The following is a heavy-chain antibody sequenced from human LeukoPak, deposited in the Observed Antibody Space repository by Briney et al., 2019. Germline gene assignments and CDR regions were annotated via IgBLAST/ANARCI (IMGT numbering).Heavy chain of an antibody. J-gene: IGHJ4*02. D-gene: IGHD1-26*01. CDR2: ISSSGSTI. CDR3: TTDPRSWELLCFGRCGGDY. CDR1: GFTFSTYE. V-gene: IGHV3-48*03. Sequence: GGSLRLSCAASGFTFSTYEMNWVRQAPGKGLEWVSYISSSGSTIYYADSVKGRFTISRDNAKNSPYLQMNSLKTEDTAVYYCTTDPRSWELLCFGRCGGDYWGQGTLVTVSS.